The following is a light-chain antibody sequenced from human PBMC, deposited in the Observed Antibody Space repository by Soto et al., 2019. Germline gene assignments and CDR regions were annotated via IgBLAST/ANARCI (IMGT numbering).Light chain of an antibody. CDR1: RSDVGGYNY. CDR2: DVS. Sequence: QCALTQPASVSGSPGQSITISCTGTRSDVGGYNYVSWYQQHPGKAPKLMIYDVSNRPSGVSNRFSGSKSGNTASLTISGLQAEDEADYYCSSYTSSSTLYVFGTGTKLTVL. CDR3: SSYTSSSTLYV. J-gene: IGLJ1*01. V-gene: IGLV2-14*01.